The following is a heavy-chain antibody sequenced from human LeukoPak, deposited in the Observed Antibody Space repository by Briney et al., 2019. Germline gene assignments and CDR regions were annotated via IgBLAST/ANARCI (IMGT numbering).Heavy chain of an antibody. D-gene: IGHD6-6*01. CDR3: ARESEYSPFDY. CDR2: ISSSSRTI. Sequence: GGSLRLSCAASGFTFNTYSMNWVRPAPGKGLEWVSYISSSSRTIYYADSVKGRFTISRDNAKNSLCLQMNSLRDEDTAVYYCARESEYSPFDYWGQGTLVTVSS. CDR1: GFTFNTYS. V-gene: IGHV3-48*02. J-gene: IGHJ4*02.